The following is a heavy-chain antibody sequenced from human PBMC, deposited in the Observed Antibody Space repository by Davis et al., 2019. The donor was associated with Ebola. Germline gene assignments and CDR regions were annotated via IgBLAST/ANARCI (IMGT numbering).Heavy chain of an antibody. CDR2: IYHSGST. D-gene: IGHD6-6*01. J-gene: IGHJ6*02. Sequence: PSETLSLTCAVSGGSISSGGYSWSWIRQPPGKGLEWIGYIYHSGSTYYNPSLKSRVTISVDRSKNQFSLKLSSVTAADTAVYYCARDSSSPPAYYYGMDVWGQGTTVTVSS. V-gene: IGHV4-30-2*01. CDR1: GGSISSGGYS. CDR3: ARDSSSPPAYYYGMDV.